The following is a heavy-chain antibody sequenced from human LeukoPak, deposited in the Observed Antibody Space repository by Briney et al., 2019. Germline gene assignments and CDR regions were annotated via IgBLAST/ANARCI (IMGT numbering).Heavy chain of an antibody. D-gene: IGHD5-18*01. CDR3: ARDRRIQLWTGVTYYFDY. J-gene: IGHJ4*02. CDR2: ISYDGSNK. V-gene: IGHV3-30-3*01. CDR1: GFTFSSYA. Sequence: GRSLRLSCAASGFTFSSYAMHWVRQAPGKGLEWVAVISYDGSNKYYADSVKGRFTISRDSSKNTLYLQMNSLRAEDTAVYYCARDRRIQLWTGVTYYFDYWGQGTLVTVSS.